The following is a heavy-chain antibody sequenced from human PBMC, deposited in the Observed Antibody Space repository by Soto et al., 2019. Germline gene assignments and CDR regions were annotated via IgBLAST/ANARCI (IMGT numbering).Heavy chain of an antibody. V-gene: IGHV1-69*12. CDR3: ASRCISTSCYDSTDY. D-gene: IGHD2-2*01. CDR1: GGTFSSYA. CDR2: IIPIFGTA. Sequence: QVQLVQSGAQVKKPGSSVKVSCKASGGTFSSYAISWVRQAPGQGLECMGGIIPIFGTANYAQKFQGRVTITADESTSTAYMELSSLRSEDTAVYYCASRCISTSCYDSTDYWGQGTLVTVSS. J-gene: IGHJ4*02.